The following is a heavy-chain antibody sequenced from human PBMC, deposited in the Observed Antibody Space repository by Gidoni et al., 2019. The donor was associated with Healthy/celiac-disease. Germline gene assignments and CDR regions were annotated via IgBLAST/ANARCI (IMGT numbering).Heavy chain of an antibody. Sequence: QVQLVESGGGVVQPGRSLRLSCAAPGFTFSTYGMHWVRQAPGKGLEWVAVIWYDGSNKYYADSVKGRFTISRDNSKNTLYLQMNSLRAEDTAVYYCARYMTQDFYYYYGMDVWGQGTTVTVSS. J-gene: IGHJ6*02. CDR3: ARYMTQDFYYYYGMDV. V-gene: IGHV3-33*01. CDR2: IWYDGSNK. D-gene: IGHD2-21*02. CDR1: GFTFSTYG.